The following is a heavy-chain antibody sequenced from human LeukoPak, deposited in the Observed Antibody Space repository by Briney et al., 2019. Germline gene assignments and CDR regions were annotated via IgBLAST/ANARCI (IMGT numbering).Heavy chain of an antibody. CDR3: ASPYGSSRDYYYGMDV. CDR2: ISYDGSNK. V-gene: IGHV3-30-3*01. Sequence: GGSLRLSCSASGFTFSSYAMHWVRQAPGKGLEWVAVISYDGSNKYYADSVKGRFTISRDNSKNTLYLQMNSLRAEDTAVYYCASPYGSSRDYYYGMDVWGQGTTVTVSS. J-gene: IGHJ6*02. D-gene: IGHD3-10*01. CDR1: GFTFSSYA.